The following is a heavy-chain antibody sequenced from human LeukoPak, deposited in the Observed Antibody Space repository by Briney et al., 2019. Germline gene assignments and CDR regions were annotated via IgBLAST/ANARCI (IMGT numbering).Heavy chain of an antibody. V-gene: IGHV4-39*01. CDR3: ARQLRDYYDSSGPGAFDI. Sequence: GSLRLSCAASGFTLSNYWIHWVRQAPGKGLEWIGSIYYSGSTYYNPSLKSRVTISVDTSKNQFSLKLSSVTAADTAVYYCARQLRDYYDSSGPGAFDIWGQGTMVTVSS. J-gene: IGHJ3*02. CDR2: IYYSGST. D-gene: IGHD3-22*01. CDR1: GFTLSNYWIH.